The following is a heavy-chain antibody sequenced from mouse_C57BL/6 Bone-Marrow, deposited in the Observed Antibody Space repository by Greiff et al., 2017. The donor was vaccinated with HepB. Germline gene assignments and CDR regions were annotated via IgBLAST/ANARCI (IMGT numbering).Heavy chain of an antibody. V-gene: IGHV1-12*01. D-gene: IGHD1-1*01. J-gene: IGHJ4*01. CDR2: IYPGNGDT. CDR1: GYTFTSYN. Sequence: LQQSGAELVRPGASVKMSCKASGYTFTSYNMHWVKQTPRQGLEWIGAIYPGNGDTSYNQKFKGKATLTVDKSSSTAYMQLSSLTSEDSAVYFCARSFITTVVAKAMDYWGQGTSVTVSS. CDR3: ARSFITTVVAKAMDY.